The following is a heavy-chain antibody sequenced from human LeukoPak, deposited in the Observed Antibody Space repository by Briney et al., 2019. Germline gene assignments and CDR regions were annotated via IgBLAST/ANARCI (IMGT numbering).Heavy chain of an antibody. CDR1: GYSFTSYW. CDR3: ARLIGPGIVSKFFDY. CDR2: IYPGDSDT. V-gene: IGHV5-51*01. Sequence: GESLKISCKGSGYSFTSYWIGWVRQMPGKGLEWMGIIYPGDSDTRYSPSFQGQVTISADKSISTAYLQWGSLKASDTAMYYCARLIGPGIVSKFFDYWGQGTLVTVSS. J-gene: IGHJ4*02. D-gene: IGHD2-21*01.